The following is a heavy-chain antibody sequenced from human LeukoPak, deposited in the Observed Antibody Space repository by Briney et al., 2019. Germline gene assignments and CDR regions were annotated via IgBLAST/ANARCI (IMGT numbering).Heavy chain of an antibody. CDR3: AKGTGRYWTFFDY. CDR1: GFTFDDYA. Sequence: PGGSLRLSCAASGFTFDDYAMHWVRQGPGKGLEWVSGISWNSGGIDYMESVKGRFTISRDNAKNSLYLQMNSLRPEDTAFYYCAKGTGRYWTFFDYWGRGTLVTVSS. D-gene: IGHD1-26*01. V-gene: IGHV3-9*01. CDR2: ISWNSGGI. J-gene: IGHJ4*02.